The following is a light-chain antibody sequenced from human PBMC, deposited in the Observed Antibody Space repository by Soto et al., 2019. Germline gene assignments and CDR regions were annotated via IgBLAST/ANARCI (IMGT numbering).Light chain of an antibody. CDR2: AS. CDR3: QHYGTSAL. CDR1: QSVSDMY. J-gene: IGKJ3*01. Sequence: EIVLTQSPGTLSLSPGERATLSCRASQSVSDMYLAWYQQKPGQAPRLLIYASNRATGIPNRFSGSGSGTDFTLTINRLEPEDVAVYYCQHYGTSALFGPGTKVEIK. V-gene: IGKV3-20*01.